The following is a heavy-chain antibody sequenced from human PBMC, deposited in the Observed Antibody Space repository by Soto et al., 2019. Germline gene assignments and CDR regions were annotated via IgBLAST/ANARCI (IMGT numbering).Heavy chain of an antibody. Sequence: PGESLKISCKASGYSFPSYWIAWVRQMPGKGLECMGIIYPADSDARYSPSFQGQVTISVDKSISTAYLQWSSLKASDTAIYYCARHDPRLAGAGGGPHNWFAPWGRGPLVTVSS. CDR1: GYSFPSYW. D-gene: IGHD6-19*01. J-gene: IGHJ5*02. CDR2: IYPADSDA. V-gene: IGHV5-51*01. CDR3: ARHDPRLAGAGGGPHNWFAP.